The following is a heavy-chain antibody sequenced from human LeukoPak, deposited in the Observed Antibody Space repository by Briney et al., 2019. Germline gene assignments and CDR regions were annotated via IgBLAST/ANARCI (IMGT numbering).Heavy chain of an antibody. CDR3: ARAGVVPAATKSGEENNWFDP. CDR1: GFTLSSYS. CDR2: ISSSSSYI. V-gene: IGHV3-21*01. D-gene: IGHD2-2*01. J-gene: IGHJ5*02. Sequence: GGSLRLSCAASGFTLSSYSMNWVRQAPGKGLEWVSSISSSSSYIYYADSVKGRFTISRDNAKSSLYLQMNSLRAEDTAVYYCARAGVVPAATKSGEENNWFDPWGQGTLVTVSS.